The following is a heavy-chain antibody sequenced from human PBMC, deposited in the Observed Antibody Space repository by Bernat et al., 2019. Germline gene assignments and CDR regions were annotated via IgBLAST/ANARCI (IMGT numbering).Heavy chain of an antibody. CDR2: INSDGSST. V-gene: IGHV3-74*02. J-gene: IGHJ4*02. CDR3: ARGDSSSWYSPIDY. CDR1: GFTFSSYW. Sequence: EVQLVESGGGLVQPGGSLRLSCAASGFTFSSYWMHWVRQAPGKGLVWVSRINSDGSSTSYADSVKGRFTISRDNAKNTLYLQMNSPRAEDTAVYYCARGDSSSWYSPIDYWGQGTLVTVSS. D-gene: IGHD6-13*01.